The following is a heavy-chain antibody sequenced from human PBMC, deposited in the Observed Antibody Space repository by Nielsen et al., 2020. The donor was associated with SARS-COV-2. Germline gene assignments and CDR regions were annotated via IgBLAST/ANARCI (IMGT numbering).Heavy chain of an antibody. CDR2: IYYSGST. CDR3: ARPFTMSDAFDI. J-gene: IGHJ3*02. CDR1: GGSISSGGYY. V-gene: IGHV4-61*08. Sequence: SETLSLTCTVSGGSISSGGYYWSWIRQPPGKGLEWIGYIYYSGSTYYNPSLKSRVTISVDTSKNQFSLKLSSVTAADTAVYYCARPFTMSDAFDIWGQGTMVTVSS. D-gene: IGHD3-22*01.